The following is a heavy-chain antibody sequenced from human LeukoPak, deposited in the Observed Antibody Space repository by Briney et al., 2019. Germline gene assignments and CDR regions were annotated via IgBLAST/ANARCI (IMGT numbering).Heavy chain of an antibody. CDR3: ANDIVVVPAATDY. CDR2: ISGSGGST. Sequence: PGGSLRLSCAASGFTFSSYAMSWVRQAPGKGLEWVSAISGSGGSTYYADSVKGRFTISRDNSKNTLYLQMNSLRAEDTAVYYCANDIVVVPAATDYWGQGTLVTVPS. D-gene: IGHD2-2*01. J-gene: IGHJ4*02. V-gene: IGHV3-23*01. CDR1: GFTFSSYA.